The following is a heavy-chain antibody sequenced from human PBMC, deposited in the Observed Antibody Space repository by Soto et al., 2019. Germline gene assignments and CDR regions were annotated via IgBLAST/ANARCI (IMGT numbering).Heavy chain of an antibody. J-gene: IGHJ3*02. V-gene: IGHV1-69*13. CDR2: IIPIFGTA. CDR3: ARGARAYYDSSGYTDAFDI. D-gene: IGHD3-22*01. Sequence: GASVKVSCKASGGTFSSYAISWVRQAPGQGLEWMGGIIPIFGTANYAQKFQGRVTITADESTSTAYMELSSLRSEDTAVYYCARGARAYYDSSGYTDAFDIWGQGTMVTVSS. CDR1: GGTFSSYA.